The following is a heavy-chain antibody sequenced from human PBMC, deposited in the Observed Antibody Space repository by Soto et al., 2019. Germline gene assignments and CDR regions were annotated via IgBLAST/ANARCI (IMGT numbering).Heavy chain of an antibody. CDR2: ISSSSSYI. CDR3: ARGAENLSFWYFQH. J-gene: IGHJ1*01. CDR1: GFTFSSYS. V-gene: IGHV3-21*01. Sequence: EVQLVESGGGLVKPGGSLRLSCAASGFTFSSYSMNWVRQAPGKGLEWVSSISSSSSYIYYADSVKGRFTISRDNAKNSLYPQMKSLRAEDTAVYYCARGAENLSFWYFQHWGQGTLVTVSS. D-gene: IGHD3-16*02.